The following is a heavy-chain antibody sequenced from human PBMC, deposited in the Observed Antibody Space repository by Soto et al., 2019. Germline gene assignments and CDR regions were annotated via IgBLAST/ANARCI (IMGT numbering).Heavy chain of an antibody. D-gene: IGHD2-15*01. V-gene: IGHV4-31*03. CDR3: ARDGAGGSNYGMDV. J-gene: IGHJ6*02. Sequence: QVQLQESGPGLVKPSQTLSLTCTVSGGSISSGGYYWSWIRQHPGKGLEWIGYIYYSGSTYYNPSLKSRVTXXVXTXXNQFSLKLSSVTAADTAVYYCARDGAGGSNYGMDVWGQGTTVTVSS. CDR1: GGSISSGGYY. CDR2: IYYSGST.